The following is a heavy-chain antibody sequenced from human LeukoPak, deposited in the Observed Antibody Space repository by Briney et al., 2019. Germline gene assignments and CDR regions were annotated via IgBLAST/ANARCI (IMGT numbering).Heavy chain of an antibody. CDR2: INHSGST. CDR3: ARGQVYYYGMDV. J-gene: IGHJ6*04. CDR1: GGSFSGYY. Sequence: SETLSLTCAVYGGSFSGYYWSWIRPPPGKGLEWIGEINHSGSTNYNPSLKSRVTISVDTSKNQFSLKLSSVTAADTAVYYCARGQVYYYGMDVWGKGTTVTVSS. V-gene: IGHV4-34*01.